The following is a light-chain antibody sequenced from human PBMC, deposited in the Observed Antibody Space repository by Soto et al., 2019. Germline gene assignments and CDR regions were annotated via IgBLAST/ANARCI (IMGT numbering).Light chain of an antibody. CDR1: QSVSSN. CDR3: QQYGSSEWT. V-gene: IGKV3-20*01. J-gene: IGKJ1*01. CDR2: GAS. Sequence: EIVMTQSPATLSVSPGERATLSCRASQSVSSNLAWYQQKPGQAPRLLIYGASSRATGIPDRFSGSGSGTDFTLTIPRLEPEDFAVYYCQQYGSSEWTFGQGTKVDIK.